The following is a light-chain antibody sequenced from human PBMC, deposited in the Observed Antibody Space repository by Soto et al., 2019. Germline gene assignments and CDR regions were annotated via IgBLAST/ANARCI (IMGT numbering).Light chain of an antibody. CDR2: DSS. CDR3: HEYNNWPPLT. CDR1: QSVGSR. Sequence: EIVMTQSPVTLSMSPGERATLSCRASQSVGSRLAWYQQKPGQAPRLLIYDSSTRATGIPARFSGSGSGTEFSLTISSLQSEDFAVYYCHEYNNWPPLTFGGGTKMEIK. J-gene: IGKJ4*01. V-gene: IGKV3-15*01.